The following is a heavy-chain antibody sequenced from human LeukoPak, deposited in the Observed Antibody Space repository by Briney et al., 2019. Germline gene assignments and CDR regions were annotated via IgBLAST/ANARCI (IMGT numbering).Heavy chain of an antibody. CDR3: ARVDCGGDCYRAESDAFDI. CDR1: GGSISSGGYS. Sequence: PSETLSLTCAVSGGSISSGGYSWSWIRQPPGKGLEWIGYIYHSGSTYYNPSLKSRVATSVDRSKNQFSLKLSSVTAADTAVYYCARVDCGGDCYRAESDAFDIWGQGTMVTVSS. D-gene: IGHD2-21*02. J-gene: IGHJ3*02. CDR2: IYHSGST. V-gene: IGHV4-30-2*01.